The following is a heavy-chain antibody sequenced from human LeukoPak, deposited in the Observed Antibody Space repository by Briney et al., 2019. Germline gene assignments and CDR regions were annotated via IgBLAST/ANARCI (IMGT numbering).Heavy chain of an antibody. CDR1: GFTFSSYG. CDR2: ISYDGSNK. Sequence: GGSLRLSCAASGFTFSSYGMHWVRQAPGKGLEWVAVISYDGSNKYYADSVKGRFTISRDNSKNTLYLQMNSLRAEDTAVYYCAKEQLGYCSGGSCSFDYWGQGTLVTVSS. J-gene: IGHJ4*02. CDR3: AKEQLGYCSGGSCSFDY. D-gene: IGHD2-15*01. V-gene: IGHV3-30*18.